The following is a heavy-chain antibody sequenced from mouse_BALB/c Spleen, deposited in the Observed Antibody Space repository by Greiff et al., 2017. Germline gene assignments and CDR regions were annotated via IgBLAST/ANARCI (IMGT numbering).Heavy chain of an antibody. CDR3: ARAAYYDYDGYAMDY. CDR2: IWAGGST. V-gene: IGHV2-9*02. Sequence: VKVVESGPGLVAPSQSLSITCTVSGFSLTSYGVHWVRQPPGKGLEWLGVIWAGGSTNYNSALMSRLSISKDNSKSQVFLKMNSLQTDDTAMYYCARAAYYDYDGYAMDYWGQGTSVTVSS. CDR1: GFSLTSYG. J-gene: IGHJ4*01. D-gene: IGHD2-4*01.